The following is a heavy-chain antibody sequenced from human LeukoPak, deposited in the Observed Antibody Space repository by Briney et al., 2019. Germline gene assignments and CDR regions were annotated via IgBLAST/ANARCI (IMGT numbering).Heavy chain of an antibody. CDR2: INHGGGT. V-gene: IGHV4-34*01. D-gene: IGHD4-17*01. Sequence: SETLSLTCAVYGGSFSDYFWNWIRQPPGKGLEWIGEINHGGGTRYNPSLKSRATISVDTSKKQFSLNLTSVTAADTAVYYCARGEDGAGDYRPTYFDSWGQGTLVTVSS. CDR3: ARGEDGAGDYRPTYFDS. J-gene: IGHJ4*02. CDR1: GGSFSDYF.